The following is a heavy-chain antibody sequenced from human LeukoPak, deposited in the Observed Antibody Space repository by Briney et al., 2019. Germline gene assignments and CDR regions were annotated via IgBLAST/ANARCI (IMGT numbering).Heavy chain of an antibody. CDR2: ISGSGGNT. J-gene: IGHJ4*02. D-gene: IGHD6-13*01. Sequence: GGSLRLSCATSGFTFSNYVMSWVRQAPGKGLEWVSAISGSGGNTYYADSVKGRFTISRDNSKNTLYLQMNSLRVEDTAVYYCAKGDVPAAGTLGFDYWGQGTLVTVSS. V-gene: IGHV3-23*01. CDR3: AKGDVPAAGTLGFDY. CDR1: GFTFSNYV.